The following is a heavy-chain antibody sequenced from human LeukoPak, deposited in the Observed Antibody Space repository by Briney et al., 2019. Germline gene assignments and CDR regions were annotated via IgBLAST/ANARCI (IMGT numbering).Heavy chain of an antibody. J-gene: IGHJ3*02. D-gene: IGHD5-18*01. CDR1: GGSISSGSYY. CDR2: INTSGST. Sequence: SETLSLTCTVSGGSISSGSYYWSWIRQPAGKGLEWIGRINTSGSTNYNPSLKSRVTISVDTSKNQFSLKLSSVTAADTAVYYCAGHDTATQGDAFDIWGQGTMVTVSS. V-gene: IGHV4-61*02. CDR3: AGHDTATQGDAFDI.